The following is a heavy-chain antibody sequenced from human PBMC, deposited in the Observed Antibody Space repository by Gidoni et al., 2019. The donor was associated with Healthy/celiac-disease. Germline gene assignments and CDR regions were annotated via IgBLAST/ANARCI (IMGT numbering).Heavy chain of an antibody. V-gene: IGHV4-38-2*01. J-gene: IGHJ4*02. CDR3: ARGLTLTGSGWRGPFDY. CDR1: GYSISSGYY. CDR2: IYHSGST. D-gene: IGHD7-27*01. Sequence: QVQLQESGPGLVKPSETLSLTCAVSGYSISSGYYWGWIRQPPGKGLEWIGSIYHSGSTYYNPSLKSRVTISVDTSKNQFSLKLSSVTAADTAVYYCARGLTLTGSGWRGPFDYWGQGTLVTVSS.